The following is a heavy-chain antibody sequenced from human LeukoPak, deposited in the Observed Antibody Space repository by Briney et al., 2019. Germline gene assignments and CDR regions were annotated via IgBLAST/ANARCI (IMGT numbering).Heavy chain of an antibody. CDR3: AKGGDIAYCGGGCYPQYAFDI. CDR2: ITGSTGST. V-gene: IGHV3-23*01. Sequence: GGSLRLSCAASGFTFSSYAMTWVRQPPGKGLEGVSSITGSTGSTYYADSVKGRFTISRDNSKNTLYLQMNSLRAEDTAVYYCAKGGDIAYCGGGCYPQYAFDIWGQGTMVTVSS. D-gene: IGHD2-21*02. CDR1: GFTFSSYA. J-gene: IGHJ3*02.